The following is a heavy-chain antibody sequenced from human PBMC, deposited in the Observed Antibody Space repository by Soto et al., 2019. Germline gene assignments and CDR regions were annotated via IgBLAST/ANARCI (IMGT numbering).Heavy chain of an antibody. J-gene: IGHJ6*02. V-gene: IGHV4-59*01. CDR3: ARTYSWGSGRGRSMDV. D-gene: IGHD3-10*01. CDR2: IYYSGST. Sequence: SETLSLNCTDSGGSISSYYWSWIRQPPGKGLEWIGYIYYSGSTNYNPSLKSRFTILVDTSKNQFSLKLNFVTAADTAMYYCARTYSWGSGRGRSMDVWGQGTTVTVS. CDR1: GGSISSYY.